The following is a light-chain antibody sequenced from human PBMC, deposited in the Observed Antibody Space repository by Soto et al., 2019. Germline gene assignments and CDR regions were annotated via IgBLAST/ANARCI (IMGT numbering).Light chain of an antibody. J-gene: IGLJ2*01. CDR1: SSDVGSYNL. CDR2: EDT. CDR3: CSYAGSSTVVV. Sequence: QPASVSGSPGQSITISCTGTSSDVGSYNLVSWYQQHPGKAPKLMIYEDTKRPSGVSNRFSGSKSGNTASLTISGLQAEDEADYYCCSYAGSSTVVVFGGGTKLTVL. V-gene: IGLV2-23*02.